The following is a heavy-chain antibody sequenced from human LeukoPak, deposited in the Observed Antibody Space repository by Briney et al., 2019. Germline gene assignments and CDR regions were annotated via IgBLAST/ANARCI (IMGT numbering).Heavy chain of an antibody. J-gene: IGHJ4*02. Sequence: PGGSLRLSCAASGFTFSSYTMHWDRQAPGKGLEWVAVISYDGSNKYYADSVKGRFTISRDNSKNTLYLQMNSLRAEDTAVYYCARDQNYDSSGYYPDYWGQGTLVTVSS. CDR2: ISYDGSNK. D-gene: IGHD3-22*01. CDR3: ARDQNYDSSGYYPDY. V-gene: IGHV3-30-3*01. CDR1: GFTFSSYT.